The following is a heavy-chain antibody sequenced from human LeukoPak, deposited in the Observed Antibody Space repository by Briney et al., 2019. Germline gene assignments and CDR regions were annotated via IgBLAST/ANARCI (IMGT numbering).Heavy chain of an antibody. CDR3: AGLGRMIVDDY. Sequence: ASVKVSCKASGYTFTSYGISWVRQAPGQGLEWMGGIIPIFGTANYAQKFQGRVTITADKSTSTAYMELSSLRSEDTAVYYCAGLGRMIVDDYWGQGTLVTVSS. V-gene: IGHV1-69*06. J-gene: IGHJ4*02. CDR1: GYTFTSYG. D-gene: IGHD3-22*01. CDR2: IIPIFGTA.